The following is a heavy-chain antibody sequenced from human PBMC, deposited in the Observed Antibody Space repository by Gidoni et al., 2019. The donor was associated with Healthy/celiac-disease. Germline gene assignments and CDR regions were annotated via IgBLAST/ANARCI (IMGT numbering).Heavy chain of an antibody. CDR1: GGSISSGSYY. Sequence: QVQLQESGPGLVKPSQTLSLTCTVSGGSISSGSYYWSWIRQPAGKGLEWIGRIYTSGSTNYNPSLKSRVTISVDTSKNQFSLKLSSVTAADTAVYYCAREGTTVTTDYWGQETLVTVSS. V-gene: IGHV4-61*02. CDR2: IYTSGST. J-gene: IGHJ4*02. D-gene: IGHD4-17*01. CDR3: AREGTTVTTDY.